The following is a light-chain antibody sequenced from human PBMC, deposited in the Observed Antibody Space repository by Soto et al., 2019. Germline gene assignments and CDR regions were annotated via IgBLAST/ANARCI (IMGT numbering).Light chain of an antibody. Sequence: QSVLTQPPSVSAAPGQKVTISCSGSSSNIGNNYVSWYQQLPGTAPKLLIYENNKRPSGIPDRFSGSKSGTSATLGITGLQTGDEADYYCGTWDSLRGVFGGGTKVTVL. CDR3: GTWDSLRGV. J-gene: IGLJ2*01. CDR1: SSNIGNNY. CDR2: ENN. V-gene: IGLV1-51*02.